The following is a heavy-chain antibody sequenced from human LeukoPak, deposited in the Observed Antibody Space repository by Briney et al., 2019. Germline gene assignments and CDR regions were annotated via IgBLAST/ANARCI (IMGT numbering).Heavy chain of an antibody. J-gene: IGHJ4*02. CDR1: GFTFSSYA. D-gene: IGHD3-3*01. CDR3: ARDLTIFGVAFDY. CDR2: ISYDGSNK. Sequence: SGGSLRLSCAASGFTFSSYAMHWVRQAPGKGLEWVAVISYDGSNKYYADSVKGRFTISRGNSKNTLYLQMNSLRAEDTAVYYCARDLTIFGVAFDYWGQGTLVTVSS. V-gene: IGHV3-30*04.